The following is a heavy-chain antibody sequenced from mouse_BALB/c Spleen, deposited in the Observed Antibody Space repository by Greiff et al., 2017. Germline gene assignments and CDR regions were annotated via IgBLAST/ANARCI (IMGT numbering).Heavy chain of an antibody. CDR2: ISSGGSYT. J-gene: IGHJ3*01. D-gene: IGHD4-1*01. CDR1: GFTFSSYA. CDR3: ASGKFEFAY. Sequence: EVMLVESGGGLVKPGGSLKLSCAASGFTFSSYAMSWVRQSPEKRLEWVAEISSGGSYTYYPDTVTGRFTISRDNAKNTLYLEMSSLRSEDTAMYYCASGKFEFAYWGQGTLVTVSA. V-gene: IGHV5-9-4*01.